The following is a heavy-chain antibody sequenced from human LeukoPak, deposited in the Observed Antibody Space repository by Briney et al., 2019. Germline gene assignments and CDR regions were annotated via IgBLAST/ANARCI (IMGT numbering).Heavy chain of an antibody. CDR3: ARVRFYCSSTSCYPNWFDP. J-gene: IGHJ5*02. Sequence: SETLSLTCTVSGGSISSGGYYWSWIRQHPGKGLEWIGYIYYSGSTYYNPSLKSRVTTSVDTSKNQFSLKLSSVTAADTAVYYCARVRFYCSSTSCYPNWFDPWGQGTLVTVSS. CDR1: GGSISSGGYY. CDR2: IYYSGST. D-gene: IGHD2-2*01. V-gene: IGHV4-31*03.